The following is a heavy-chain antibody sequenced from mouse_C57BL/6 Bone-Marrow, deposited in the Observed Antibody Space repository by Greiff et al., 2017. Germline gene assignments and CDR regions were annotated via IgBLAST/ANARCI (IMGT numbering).Heavy chain of an antibody. D-gene: IGHD6-1*01. Sequence: EVKLQESGPGLVKPSQSLSLTCSVTGYSITSGYYWNWIRQFPGNKLEWMGYISYDGSNYYKPSLKNRNPLTREKSKTHFFLKLNTVTTEDTATYYCARDGLTDYFDYWGQGTTLTVSS. V-gene: IGHV3-6*01. CDR2: ISYDGSN. CDR1: GYSITSGYY. J-gene: IGHJ2*01. CDR3: ARDGLTDYFDY.